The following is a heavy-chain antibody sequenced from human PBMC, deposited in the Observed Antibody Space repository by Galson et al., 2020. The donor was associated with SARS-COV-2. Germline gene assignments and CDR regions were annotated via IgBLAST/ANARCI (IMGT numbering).Heavy chain of an antibody. D-gene: IGHD3-22*01. CDR3: ARGFNGLYDSSGFFGLGVFFYYGLDV. CDR2: INLSGRT. Sequence: SQTLSLTCAVFGGSFSGYSWTWLRQPPGKGLEWIGEINLSGRTRYNPSLQSRVSMPVDTSKNQFSLRLSSVTAADTAVYYCARGFNGLYDSSGFFGLGVFFYYGLDVWGQGTTVSVSS. J-gene: IGHJ6*02. CDR1: GGSFSGYS. V-gene: IGHV4-34*01.